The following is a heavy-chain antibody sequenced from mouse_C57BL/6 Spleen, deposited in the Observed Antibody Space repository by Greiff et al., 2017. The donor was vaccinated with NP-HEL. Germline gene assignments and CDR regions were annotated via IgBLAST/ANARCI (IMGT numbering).Heavy chain of an antibody. CDR3: ASPGSQYYYAMDY. D-gene: IGHD1-1*01. Sequence: VQLQQPGAELVMPGASVKLSCKASGYTFTSYWMHWVKQRPGQGLEWIGEIDPSDSYTNYNQKVKGKSTLTVDKSSSTAYMQLSSLTSEDSAVDYGASPGSQYYYAMDYWGQGTSVTVSS. CDR1: GYTFTSYW. V-gene: IGHV1-69*01. CDR2: IDPSDSYT. J-gene: IGHJ4*01.